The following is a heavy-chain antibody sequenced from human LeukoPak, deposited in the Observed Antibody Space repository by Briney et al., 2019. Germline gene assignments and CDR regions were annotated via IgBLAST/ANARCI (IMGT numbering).Heavy chain of an antibody. J-gene: IGHJ4*02. D-gene: IGHD2-2*01. V-gene: IGHV1-69*13. CDR2: IIPIFGTA. CDR3: ARGGGEYCSSTSCYYDY. Sequence: ASVKVSCKASGGTFSSYAISWVRQAPGQGLEWMGGIIPIFGTANYAQKFQGRVTITADESTSTAYMELSSLRSEDTAMYYCARGGGEYCSSTSCYYDYWGQGTLVTVSS. CDR1: GGTFSSYA.